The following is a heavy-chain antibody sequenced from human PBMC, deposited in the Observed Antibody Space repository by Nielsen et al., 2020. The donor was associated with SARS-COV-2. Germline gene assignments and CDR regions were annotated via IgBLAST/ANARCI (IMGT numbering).Heavy chain of an antibody. D-gene: IGHD6-13*01. Sequence: SETLSLTCTVSGGSISSSSYYWGWIRQPPGKGLEWIGSIYYSGSTYYNPSLKSRVTISVDTSKNQFSLKLSSVTAADTAVYYCARRRAYSSSWSSEAYYFDYWGQGTLVTVSS. J-gene: IGHJ4*02. V-gene: IGHV4-39*01. CDR2: IYYSGST. CDR3: ARRRAYSSSWSSEAYYFDY. CDR1: GGSISSSSYY.